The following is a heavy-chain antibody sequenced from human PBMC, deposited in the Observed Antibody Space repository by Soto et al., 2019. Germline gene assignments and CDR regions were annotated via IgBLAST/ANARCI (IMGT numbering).Heavy chain of an antibody. CDR3: AKDRHPDGIWTFDY. Sequence: GGSLRLSCAASGFTFSSYAMSWVRQAPGKGLEWVSAISGSGGSTYYADSVKGRFTISRDDSKNILYLQMNSPRAEDTAIYYCAKDRHPDGIWTFDYWGRGTLVTVPS. V-gene: IGHV3-23*01. D-gene: IGHD3-9*01. CDR2: ISGSGGST. J-gene: IGHJ4*02. CDR1: GFTFSSYA.